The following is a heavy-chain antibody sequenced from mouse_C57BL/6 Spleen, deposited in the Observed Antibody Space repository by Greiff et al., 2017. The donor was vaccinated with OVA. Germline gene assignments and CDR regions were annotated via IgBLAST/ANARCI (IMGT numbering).Heavy chain of an antibody. CDR3: ARHGATSWDVPAWFAY. D-gene: IGHD4-1*01. Sequence: EVMLVESGGDLVKPGGSLKLSCAASGFTFSSYGMSWVRQTPDKRLEWVATISSGGSYTYYPDSVKGRFTISRDNAKNTLYLQMGSLKSEDTAMYYCARHGATSWDVPAWFAYWGQGTLVTVSA. CDR2: ISSGGSYT. V-gene: IGHV5-6*01. J-gene: IGHJ3*01. CDR1: GFTFSSYG.